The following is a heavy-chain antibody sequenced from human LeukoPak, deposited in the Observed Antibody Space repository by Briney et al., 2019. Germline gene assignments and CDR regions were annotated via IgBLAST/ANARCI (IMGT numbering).Heavy chain of an antibody. Sequence: GRSLRLPCAASGYTFSSYAMHWVRQAPGKGLVWVSRINTDGSSTSYADSVKGRFTISRDNAKNTLYLQMNSLRAEDTAVYYCAKVSVGANGAFDIWGQGTMVTVSS. D-gene: IGHD3-16*01. V-gene: IGHV3-74*01. CDR2: INTDGSST. CDR3: AKVSVGANGAFDI. J-gene: IGHJ3*02. CDR1: GYTFSSYA.